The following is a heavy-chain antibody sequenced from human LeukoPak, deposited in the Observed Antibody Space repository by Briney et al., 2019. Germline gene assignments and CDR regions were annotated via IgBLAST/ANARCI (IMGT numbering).Heavy chain of an antibody. Sequence: SVKVSCKASGGAFSSYAISWVRQAPGQGLEWMGRIIPILGIANYAQKFQGRVTITADKSTSTAYMELSSLRSEDTAVYYCARARSSFDAFDIWGQGTMVTVSS. CDR1: GGAFSSYA. V-gene: IGHV1-69*04. D-gene: IGHD3-10*01. J-gene: IGHJ3*02. CDR3: ARARSSFDAFDI. CDR2: IIPILGIA.